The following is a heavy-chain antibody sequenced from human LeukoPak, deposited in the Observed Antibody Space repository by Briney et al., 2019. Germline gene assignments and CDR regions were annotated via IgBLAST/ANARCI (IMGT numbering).Heavy chain of an antibody. J-gene: IGHJ4*02. V-gene: IGHV4-39*07. CDR1: GGSISSTTYY. CDR3: AREYTLYRSGWFLDY. Sequence: KPSETLSLTCTVSGGSISSTTYYWGWIRQPPGRGLEWIGSIDYSGSTYYNPSLKSRATISIDMSKNQFSLKLSSVTAADTAVYYCAREYTLYRSGWFLDYWGQGTVVTVSS. CDR2: IDYSGST. D-gene: IGHD6-19*01.